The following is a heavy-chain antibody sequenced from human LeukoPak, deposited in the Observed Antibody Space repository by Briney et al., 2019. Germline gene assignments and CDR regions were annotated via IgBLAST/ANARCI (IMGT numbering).Heavy chain of an antibody. CDR3: AREVYSSGWSSFDY. D-gene: IGHD6-19*01. CDR2: ISSTGNFI. CDR1: GFTFSSYD. J-gene: IGHJ4*02. Sequence: GGSLRLSCAASGFTFSSYDMIWVRQAPGKGLEWVSSISSTGNFIYYADSLKGRFTVSRDNAKNSLYLQMNSLRAEDTAVYYCAREVYSSGWSSFDYWGEGTLVTVSS. V-gene: IGHV3-21*01.